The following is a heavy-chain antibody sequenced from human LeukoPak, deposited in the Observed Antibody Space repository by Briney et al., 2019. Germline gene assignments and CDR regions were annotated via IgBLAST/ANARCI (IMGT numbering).Heavy chain of an antibody. CDR3: ARSDGSSWYDNY. CDR1: GGTFSSYA. J-gene: IGHJ4*02. V-gene: IGHV1-69*04. CDR2: IIPILGIA. D-gene: IGHD6-13*01. Sequence: ASVKVSCKASGGTFSSYAISWVRQAPGQGLEWMGRIIPILGIANYAQKFQGRVTITADKSTSTAYMELSSLRSEDTAVYYCARSDGSSWYDNYWGQGTLVTVSS.